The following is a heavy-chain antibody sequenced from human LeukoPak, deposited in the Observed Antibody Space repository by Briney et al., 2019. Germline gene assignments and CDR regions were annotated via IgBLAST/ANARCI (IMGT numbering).Heavy chain of an antibody. J-gene: IGHJ4*02. D-gene: IGHD3-22*01. Sequence: GGSLRLSCAASGFTFSSYAMSWVRQAPGKGLEWVAFIRYDGSNKYYADSVKGRFTISRDNSKNTLYLQMNSLRAEDTAVYYCAKVDSSSWGIPDYWGQGTQVTVSS. CDR1: GFTFSSYA. CDR3: AKVDSSSWGIPDY. V-gene: IGHV3-30*02. CDR2: IRYDGSNK.